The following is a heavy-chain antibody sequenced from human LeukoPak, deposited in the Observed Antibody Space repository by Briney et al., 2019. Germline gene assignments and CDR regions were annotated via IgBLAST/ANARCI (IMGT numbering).Heavy chain of an antibody. D-gene: IGHD2-15*01. J-gene: IGHJ3*02. CDR3: ASSERGRYCSGGSCQPDAFDI. V-gene: IGHV4-59*01. Sequence: SETLSLTCTVSGGSISSYYWSWIRQPPGKGLEWIGYIYYSGSTNYNPSLKSRVTISVDTSKNQFSLKLSSVTAADTAVYYCASSERGRYCSGGSCQPDAFDIWGQGTMVTVSS. CDR1: GGSISSYY. CDR2: IYYSGST.